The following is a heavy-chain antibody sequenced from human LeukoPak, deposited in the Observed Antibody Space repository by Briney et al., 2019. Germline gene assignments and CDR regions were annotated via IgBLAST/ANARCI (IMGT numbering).Heavy chain of an antibody. V-gene: IGHV3-9*01. J-gene: IGHJ3*02. D-gene: IGHD3-3*01. CDR3: ARSPPYYDFWSGDSSLYAFDI. Sequence: PGGSLRLSCAASGFTFDDYAMHWVRQAPGKGLEWVSGISWNSGSIVYADSVKRRFTISRDNAKHSLYLQMNSLRAEDTAVYYCARSPPYYDFWSGDSSLYAFDIWGQGTMVTVSS. CDR2: ISWNSGSI. CDR1: GFTFDDYA.